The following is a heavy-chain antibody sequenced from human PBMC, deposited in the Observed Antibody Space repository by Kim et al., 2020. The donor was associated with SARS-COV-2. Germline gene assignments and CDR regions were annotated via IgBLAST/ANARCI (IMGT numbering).Heavy chain of an antibody. CDR2: IHHSGST. Sequence: SETLSLTCTVSGDSISSGGYYWSWIRQHPGKGLEWIGYIHHSGSTHYNRSLKSRVTISVDTSKNQFSLKLTSVTAADTAIYYCARDGSGSYYNPNWFDA. CDR1: GDSISSGGYY. V-gene: IGHV4-31*03. D-gene: IGHD3-10*01. J-gene: IGHJ5*01. CDR3: ARDGSGSYYNPNWFDA.